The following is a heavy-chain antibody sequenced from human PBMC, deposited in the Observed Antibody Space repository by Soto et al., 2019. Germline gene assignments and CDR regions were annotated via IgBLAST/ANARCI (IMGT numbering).Heavy chain of an antibody. D-gene: IGHD1-26*01. Sequence: GSLRLSCAASGFDFSGHSLDWVRQAAGKGLEWVGRTRNKANSYTTEYAASVKGRFTISRDDSKNSLYLQMNSLKTEDTAMYYCARFSGSYSRGLDYWGQGTLVTVSS. CDR1: GFDFSGHS. CDR2: TRNKANSYTT. V-gene: IGHV3-72*01. J-gene: IGHJ4*02. CDR3: ARFSGSYSRGLDY.